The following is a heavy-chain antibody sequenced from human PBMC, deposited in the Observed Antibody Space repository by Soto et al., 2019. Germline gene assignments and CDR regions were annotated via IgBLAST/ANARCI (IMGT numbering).Heavy chain of an antibody. CDR3: ARDFVVVPSALYYFDY. J-gene: IGHJ4*02. Sequence: VKVSCKASGYTFTSYYMHWVRQAPGQGLEWVGIINPSGGSKSYTQKFQGRVTMTRDTSTSTVYMELSSLRSEDTAVYYCARDFVVVPSALYYFDYWGQGTLVTVSS. V-gene: IGHV1-46*01. CDR2: INPSGGSK. CDR1: GYTFTSYY. D-gene: IGHD2-2*01.